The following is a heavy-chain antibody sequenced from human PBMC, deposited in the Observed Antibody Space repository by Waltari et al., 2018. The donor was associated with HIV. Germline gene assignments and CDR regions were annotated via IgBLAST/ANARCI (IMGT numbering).Heavy chain of an antibody. CDR1: GFTFSSSG. D-gene: IGHD1-26*01. Sequence: QVLLVESGGGVVQPGRSLRLSCAASGFTFSSSGMHWVRQAPGKGLEWVALIWYDGNKKFYADSVKGRFTISRDNSQNTLYLQMNSLRAEDTAVYYCARSLVGATYYLDYWGQGTLVTVSS. V-gene: IGHV3-33*01. CDR2: IWYDGNKK. CDR3: ARSLVGATYYLDY. J-gene: IGHJ4*02.